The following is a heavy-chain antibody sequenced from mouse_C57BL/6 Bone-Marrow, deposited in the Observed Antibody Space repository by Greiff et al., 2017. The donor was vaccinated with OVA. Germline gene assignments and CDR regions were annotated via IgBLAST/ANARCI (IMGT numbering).Heavy chain of an antibody. D-gene: IGHD1-1*01. J-gene: IGHJ3*01. CDR1: GYTFTSYW. Sequence: QVQLQQPGAELVKPGASVKLSCKASGYTFTSYWMHWVKQRPGQGLEWIGMIHPNSGSTNYNEKFKSKATLTVDKSSGTAYMQLSSLTSEDSAVYYCARRHYGRAWFAYWGQGTLVTVSA. V-gene: IGHV1-64*01. CDR2: IHPNSGST. CDR3: ARRHYGRAWFAY.